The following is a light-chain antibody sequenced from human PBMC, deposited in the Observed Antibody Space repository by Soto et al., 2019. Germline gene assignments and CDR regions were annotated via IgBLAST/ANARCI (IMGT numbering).Light chain of an antibody. CDR2: KTS. CDR1: ERISPW. V-gene: IGKV1-5*03. Sequence: DIQMTQSPSALSAFVGDRVTITCRASERISPWLAWYQQKAGKPPKLLIYKTSDLESGVPSRFSGSSSGTNFTLTISGLQPDDSATYYCQQYSAYSTFGQGTTVEIK. J-gene: IGKJ1*01. CDR3: QQYSAYST.